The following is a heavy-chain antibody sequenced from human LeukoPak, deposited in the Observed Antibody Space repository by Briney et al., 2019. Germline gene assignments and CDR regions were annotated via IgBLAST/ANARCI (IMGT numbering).Heavy chain of an antibody. CDR1: GFTFGYYA. CDR3: ARTRGPTATHPDF. CDR2: IYGRGGIT. D-gene: IGHD1-14*01. Sequence: PGGPLRLSCAASGFTFGYYAMTWVRQAPGKGPEWVSGIYGRGGITYYADSVKGRFTISRDDSKNTLYLHMNSLRAEDSALYYCARTRGPTATHPDFWGQGTLVTVSS. J-gene: IGHJ4*02. V-gene: IGHV3-23*01.